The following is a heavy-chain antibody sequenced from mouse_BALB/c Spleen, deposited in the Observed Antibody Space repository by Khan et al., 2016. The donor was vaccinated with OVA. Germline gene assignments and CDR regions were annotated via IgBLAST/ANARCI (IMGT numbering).Heavy chain of an antibody. Sequence: EVELVESGGDLVKPGGSLKLSCAASGFTFSNYALSWVRQTPEKRLEWVASISSGGTTYFPDSVKGRFTISRDNGRNILYLQMSSLRSEDTAMYXCARDYCFTYWGQGTLVTVSA. CDR3: ARDYCFTY. J-gene: IGHJ3*01. CDR1: GFTFSNYA. V-gene: IGHV5-6-5*01. CDR2: ISSGGTT.